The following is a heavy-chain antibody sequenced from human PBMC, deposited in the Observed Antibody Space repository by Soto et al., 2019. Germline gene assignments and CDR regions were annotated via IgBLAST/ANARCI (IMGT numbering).Heavy chain of an antibody. CDR2: VSAYNGDT. J-gene: IGHJ4*02. CDR3: ARSDPYYRGSADY. CDR1: GYTFTNYG. V-gene: IGHV1-18*04. D-gene: IGHD3-22*01. Sequence: ASVKVSCKASGYTFTNYGFSWVRQAPGQGRELMGWVSAYNGDTNYAQKFRGRVTLATDASTSTAYTELRSLSSDDTAVYYCARSDPYYRGSADYWGQGTLVTVSS.